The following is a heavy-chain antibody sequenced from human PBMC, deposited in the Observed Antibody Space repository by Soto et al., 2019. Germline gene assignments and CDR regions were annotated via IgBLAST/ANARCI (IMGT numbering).Heavy chain of an antibody. CDR3: ARDGRSSSLDYYYYGMDV. Sequence: ASVKVSCKASGGTFSSYAISWVLQAPGQGLEWMGGIIPIFGTANYAQKFQGRVTITADESTSTAYMELSSLRSEDTAVYYCARDGRSSSLDYYYYGMDVWGQGTTVTVSS. CDR2: IIPIFGTA. D-gene: IGHD6-6*01. V-gene: IGHV1-69*13. J-gene: IGHJ6*02. CDR1: GGTFSSYA.